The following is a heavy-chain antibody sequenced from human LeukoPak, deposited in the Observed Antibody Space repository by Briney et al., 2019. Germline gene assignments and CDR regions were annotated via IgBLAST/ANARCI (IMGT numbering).Heavy chain of an antibody. J-gene: IGHJ4*02. Sequence: PSETLSLTCTVSGGSISSSSYYWGWIRQPPGKGLEWIGSIYYSGSTYYNPSLKSRVTISADTSKNQFSLRLSSVTAADTAVYYCAREGLIQLFDYWGQGTLVTVSS. CDR2: IYYSGST. D-gene: IGHD5-18*01. CDR1: GGSISSSSYY. V-gene: IGHV4-39*07. CDR3: AREGLIQLFDY.